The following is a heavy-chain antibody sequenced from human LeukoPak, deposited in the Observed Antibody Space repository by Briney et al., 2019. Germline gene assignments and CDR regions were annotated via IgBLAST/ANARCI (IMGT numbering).Heavy chain of an antibody. Sequence: SVKVSCKASGVSFSSFAVSWVRQAPGQGFEWMGRIIPPLDITNYAQKFQGGVTITTDKSATTVYMELSSLKSEDTAVYYCARSAVTGHFDLWGQGTLVTVSS. D-gene: IGHD6-19*01. V-gene: IGHV1-69*04. CDR3: ARSAVTGHFDL. CDR2: IIPPLDIT. J-gene: IGHJ4*02. CDR1: GVSFSSFA.